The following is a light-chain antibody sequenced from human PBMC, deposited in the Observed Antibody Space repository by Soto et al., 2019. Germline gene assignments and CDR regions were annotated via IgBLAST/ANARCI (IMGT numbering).Light chain of an antibody. CDR2: GAS. V-gene: IGKV3-20*01. CDR3: QQYGSSGT. Sequence: EIVFTQPPGTLYLSPGERATLSCRASQSVSNNYLAWYQHKPGQAPRLLIYGASNRATGIPDRFSGSGSGTDFTLTISRLEPEDFAVCYCQQYGSSGTFGQGTKV. J-gene: IGKJ1*01. CDR1: QSVSNNY.